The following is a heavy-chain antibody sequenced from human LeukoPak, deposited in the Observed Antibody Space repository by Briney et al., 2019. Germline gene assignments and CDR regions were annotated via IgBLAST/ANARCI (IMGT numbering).Heavy chain of an antibody. CDR1: GYTFTSYD. CDR2: MNPNSGNT. CDR3: AKPARTDYVDY. J-gene: IGHJ4*02. Sequence: GASVKVSCKASGYTFTSYDINWVRQATGQGLEWMGWMNPNSGNTGYAQKFQGRVTITRNTSISTAYMELSSLRSEDTAVYYCAKPARTDYVDYWGQGTLVTVSS. V-gene: IGHV1-8*03. D-gene: IGHD1-14*01.